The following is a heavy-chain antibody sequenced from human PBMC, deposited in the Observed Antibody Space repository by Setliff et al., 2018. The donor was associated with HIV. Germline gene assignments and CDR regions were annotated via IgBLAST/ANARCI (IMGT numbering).Heavy chain of an antibody. V-gene: IGHV3-43D*03. CDR1: GFTFDDYA. CDR2: ISWDGGST. J-gene: IGHJ4*02. Sequence: PGGSLRLSCAASGFTFDDYAMHWVRQAPGKGLEWVSLISWDGGSTYYADSVKGRFTISRDNAKNSLYLQMNSLRAEDTAMYYCTKDHLSGWASDCWGQGTLVTVSS. D-gene: IGHD6-19*01. CDR3: TKDHLSGWASDC.